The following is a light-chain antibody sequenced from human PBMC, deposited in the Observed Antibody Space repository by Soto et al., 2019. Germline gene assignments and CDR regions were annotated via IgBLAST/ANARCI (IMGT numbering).Light chain of an antibody. CDR3: SSYISSSSSVV. CDR1: SSDVGSNNR. J-gene: IGLJ2*01. Sequence: QSALTQPPSVSGSPGQSVTISCTGSSSDVGSNNRVSWYQQPPGTAPKFIIYEVSNRPSGVPDRFSGSKSGNTASLTISGLQAEDEGDYYCSSYISSSSSVVFGGGTKVTVL. V-gene: IGLV2-18*02. CDR2: EVS.